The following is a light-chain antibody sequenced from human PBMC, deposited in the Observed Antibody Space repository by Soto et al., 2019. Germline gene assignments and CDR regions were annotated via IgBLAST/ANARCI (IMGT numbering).Light chain of an antibody. CDR3: QQYKSYSYT. Sequence: DIQMTQSPSILSASVGDRVAITCRASESISNWLGWYQQKPGKAPKVLIYDASRLQSGVPERFSGSGSGTEFTLTISSLQADDIATYYCQQYKSYSYTFGQGTNLEI. V-gene: IGKV1-5*01. CDR1: ESISNW. CDR2: DAS. J-gene: IGKJ2*01.